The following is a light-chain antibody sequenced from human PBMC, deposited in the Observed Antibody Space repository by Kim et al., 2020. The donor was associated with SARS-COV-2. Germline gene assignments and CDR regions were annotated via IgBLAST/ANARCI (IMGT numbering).Light chain of an antibody. Sequence: ASGGAGVTNACRADQVISNYLAWYQRKPGRPPTLLIYDASGLQSGVPSRFSGSRSGTDFTLTISSLQPEDVGTYYCQQYDSVPWTFGQGTKVEIK. V-gene: IGKV1-27*01. CDR3: QQYDSVPWT. J-gene: IGKJ1*01. CDR2: DAS. CDR1: QVISNY.